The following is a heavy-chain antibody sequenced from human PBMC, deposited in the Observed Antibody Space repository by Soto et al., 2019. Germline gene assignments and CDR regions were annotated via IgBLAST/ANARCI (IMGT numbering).Heavy chain of an antibody. CDR1: GGSISRYY. D-gene: IGHD5-18*01. CDR3: ASRGYSYGFSLGMDV. CDR2: MYNTGST. V-gene: IGHV4-59*12. Sequence: SETLSLTCTVSGGSISRYYWSWIRKPPGKGLEWIGYMYNTGSTIYNPSLKSRVTISVDTSKNQFSLKLSSVTAADTAVYYCASRGYSYGFSLGMDVWGQGTTVTVSS. J-gene: IGHJ6*02.